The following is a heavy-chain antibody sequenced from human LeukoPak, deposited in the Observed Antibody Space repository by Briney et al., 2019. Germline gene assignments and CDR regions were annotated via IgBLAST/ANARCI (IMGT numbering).Heavy chain of an antibody. CDR2: IYYSGST. J-gene: IGHJ4*02. Sequence: SETLSLTCTVSGGSIINYYWGWIRQPPGKGLEWIGYIYYSGSTNYNPSLKSRVTISVDTSKNRFSLNLSSVTAADTAVYYCARHEKGSGWYYDCWGQGSLVTVSS. CDR1: GGSIINYY. D-gene: IGHD6-19*01. CDR3: ARHEKGSGWYYDC. V-gene: IGHV4-59*08.